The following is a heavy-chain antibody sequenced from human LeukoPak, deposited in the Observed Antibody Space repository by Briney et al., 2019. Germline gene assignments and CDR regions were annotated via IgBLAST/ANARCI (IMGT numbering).Heavy chain of an antibody. Sequence: GEPLKISCKGSGYSFTSYWIGWVRQMPGKGLEWMGIIYPGDSDTRYSPSFQGQVTISADKSISTAYLQWSSLKASDTAMYYCARLSSYYGSGSFLLGYWGQGTLVTVSS. J-gene: IGHJ4*02. D-gene: IGHD3-10*01. CDR2: IYPGDSDT. CDR3: ARLSSYYGSGSFLLGY. V-gene: IGHV5-51*01. CDR1: GYSFTSYW.